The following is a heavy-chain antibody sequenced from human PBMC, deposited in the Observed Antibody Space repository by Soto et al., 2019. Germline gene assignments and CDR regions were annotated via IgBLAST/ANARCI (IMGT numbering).Heavy chain of an antibody. Sequence: EVQLVESGGGLVQPGGSLRLSCVVSGFAFSTYSMNWARQAPGKGLEWISYISGNSRDIYYADSVKGRFTISRDNAKNSLYLQMNSLRDEDTAVYYCAGIDFYYYAMDVWGQGTTVTVSS. CDR3: AGIDFYYYAMDV. CDR1: GFAFSTYS. V-gene: IGHV3-48*02. CDR2: ISGNSRDI. J-gene: IGHJ6*02. D-gene: IGHD2-21*01.